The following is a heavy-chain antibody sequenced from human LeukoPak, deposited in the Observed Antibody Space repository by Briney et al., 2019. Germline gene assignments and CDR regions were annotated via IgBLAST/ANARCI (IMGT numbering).Heavy chain of an antibody. CDR2: ISYDGSNK. CDR3: AKRSRRYFDWLREPDFQH. CDR1: GFTFSSYG. V-gene: IGHV3-30*18. J-gene: IGHJ1*01. D-gene: IGHD3-9*01. Sequence: GGSLRLSCAASGFTFSSYGMHWVRQAPGKGLEWVAVISYDGSNKYYADSVKGRFTISRDNSKNTLYLQMNSLRAEDTAVYYCAKRSRRYFDWLREPDFQHWGQGTLVTVSS.